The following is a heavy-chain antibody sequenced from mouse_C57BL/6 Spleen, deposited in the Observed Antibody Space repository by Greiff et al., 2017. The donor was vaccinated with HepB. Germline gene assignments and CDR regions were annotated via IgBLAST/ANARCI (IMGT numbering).Heavy chain of an antibody. D-gene: IGHD1-1*01. CDR1: GYAFSSSW. J-gene: IGHJ4*01. CDR3: ARLLLPYAMDY. Sequence: VQLQQSGPELVKPGASVKISCKASGYAFSSSWMNWVKQRPGKGLEWIGRIYPGDGDTNYNGKFKGKATLTADKSSSTAYMQLSSLTSEDSAVYFCARLLLPYAMDYWGQGTSVTVSS. V-gene: IGHV1-82*01. CDR2: IYPGDGDT.